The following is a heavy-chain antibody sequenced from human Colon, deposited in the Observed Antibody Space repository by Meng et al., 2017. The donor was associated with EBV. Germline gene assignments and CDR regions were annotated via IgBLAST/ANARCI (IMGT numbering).Heavy chain of an antibody. CDR2: IDDSGST. J-gene: IGHJ4*02. V-gene: IGHV4-4*02. D-gene: IGHD1-26*01. CDR1: GVSISSTIR. CDR3: ARGKQDAWELLAY. Sequence: GQLEASGPGLGKPSGTLSLTCGVSGVSISSTIRWTWVRQPPGKGLEWIGDIDDSGSTNYNPSLNSRISISLDKSKNHFSLKVNSVTAADTAVYYCARGKQDAWELLAYWGQGALVTVSS.